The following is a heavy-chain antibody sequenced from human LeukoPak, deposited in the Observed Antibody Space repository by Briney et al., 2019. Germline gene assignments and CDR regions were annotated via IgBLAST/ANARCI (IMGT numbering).Heavy chain of an antibody. CDR2: INPKSGGT. D-gene: IGHD3-22*01. CDR1: GYTFTDYY. CDR3: AKDKVGDDSGLVDY. J-gene: IGHJ4*02. V-gene: IGHV1-2*06. Sequence: GASVKVSCKASGYTFTDYYIHWVRQAPGQGLDWMGRINPKSGGTNYAQKFQGRVTMTRDTSISTAYMEVISLRSDDTAVYYCAKDKVGDDSGLVDYWGQGILVTFST.